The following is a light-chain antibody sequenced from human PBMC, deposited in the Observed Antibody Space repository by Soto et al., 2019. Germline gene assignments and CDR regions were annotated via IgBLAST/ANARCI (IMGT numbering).Light chain of an antibody. CDR2: DTS. V-gene: IGKV3-15*01. CDR1: RGIGST. CDR3: QHYVSWPLA. Sequence: EVVMTQSPATLSVSPGERATLSCRASRGIGSTLAWYQQKPGQTPRLLIYDTSTRATGVPGRFIGSRSGTEFTLTITSLQSEDFAIYYCQHYVSWPLAFGGGTRVDNK. J-gene: IGKJ4*01.